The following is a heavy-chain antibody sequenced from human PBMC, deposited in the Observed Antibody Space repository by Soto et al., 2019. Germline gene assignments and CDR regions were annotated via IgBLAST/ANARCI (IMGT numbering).Heavy chain of an antibody. CDR1: GYTLTELS. CDR2: FEPEDGET. V-gene: IGHV1-24*01. J-gene: IGHJ5*02. Sequence: GASVKVSCKVSGYTLTELSMHWVRQAPGKGLEWMGGFEPEDGETIYAQKFQDRVTMTEDTSTDTAYMELSSLRSEDTAVYYCANRSPPGNWFDPWGQGTLVTVSS. CDR3: ANRSPPGNWFDP.